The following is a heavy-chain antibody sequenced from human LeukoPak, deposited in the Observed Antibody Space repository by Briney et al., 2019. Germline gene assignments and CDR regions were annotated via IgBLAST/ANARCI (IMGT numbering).Heavy chain of an antibody. V-gene: IGHV4-34*01. CDR2: INHSGST. CDR1: GGSFSGYY. D-gene: IGHD2-21*02. Sequence: SETLSLTCAGYGGSFSGYYWSWIRQPPGKGLEWIGEINHSGSTNYNPSLKSRVTISVDTSKNQFSLKLSSVTAADTAVYYCARYVVVTAYFDYWGQGTLVTVSS. CDR3: ARYVVVTAYFDY. J-gene: IGHJ4*02.